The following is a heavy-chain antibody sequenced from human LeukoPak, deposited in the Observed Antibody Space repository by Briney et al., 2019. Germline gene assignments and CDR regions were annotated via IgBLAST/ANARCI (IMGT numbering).Heavy chain of an antibody. V-gene: IGHV3-30*18. Sequence: GGSLRLACSASGFTFSNHGMHWVRQAPGKGLEWVALISYGGRNEYYVDSVKGRFTISRDDSKNTLYLQMNSLRTEDTALYYCAKGRLYDILTGYYDPLIDYWGQGTLVTVSS. CDR2: ISYGGRNE. CDR3: AKGRLYDILTGYYDPLIDY. CDR1: GFTFSNHG. D-gene: IGHD3-9*01. J-gene: IGHJ4*02.